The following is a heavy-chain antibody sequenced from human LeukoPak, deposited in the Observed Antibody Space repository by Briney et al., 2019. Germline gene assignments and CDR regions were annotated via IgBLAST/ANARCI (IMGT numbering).Heavy chain of an antibody. Sequence: PSETLSLTCTVSGASISGFYWNWIRQPAGKGLEWIGRLYTSGSTNYNPSLKSRVTMSVDTSKSQFSLKLDSVTAADTAVYYCARETYYYASGSYSDYYAMDVWGQGTTVTVSS. D-gene: IGHD3-10*01. CDR1: GASISGFY. CDR2: LYTSGST. CDR3: ARETYYYASGSYSDYYAMDV. J-gene: IGHJ6*02. V-gene: IGHV4-4*07.